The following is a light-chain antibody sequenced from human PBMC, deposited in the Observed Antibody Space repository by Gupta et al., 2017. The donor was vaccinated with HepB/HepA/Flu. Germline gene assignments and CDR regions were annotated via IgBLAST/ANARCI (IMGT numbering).Light chain of an antibody. CDR1: KLGDKY. CDR3: PEWDTGTFV. Sequence: SYELTQPTSVSVSPGQTASIPCSGDKLGDKYASWYQQTPGKSPVLVIYQDNKRPAGIPERFSGSNYGTTAPMNISGTQPMDEADYYCPEWDTGTFVFGGGTKLTVL. V-gene: IGLV3-1*01. CDR2: QDN. J-gene: IGLJ2*01.